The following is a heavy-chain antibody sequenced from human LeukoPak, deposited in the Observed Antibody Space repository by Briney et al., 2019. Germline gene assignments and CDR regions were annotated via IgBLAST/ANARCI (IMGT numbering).Heavy chain of an antibody. J-gene: IGHJ4*02. D-gene: IGHD2-2*01. V-gene: IGHV4-39*01. CDR3: ATTSYYVSDY. CDR1: GGSMSSSTNY. Sequence: SETLSLTCSVSGGSMSSSTNYWGWIRQPPGKGLEWIGCISYSERTYYNPSLKSRVTISEGTSKNQFSLKLSSVTAADTAVYYCATTSYYVSDYWGQGTLVSVSS. CDR2: ISYSERT.